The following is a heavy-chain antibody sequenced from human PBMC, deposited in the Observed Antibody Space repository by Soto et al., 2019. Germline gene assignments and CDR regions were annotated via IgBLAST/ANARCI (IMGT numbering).Heavy chain of an antibody. Sequence: ASVKVSCKASGDTFSSYAISWVRQAPGQGLEWMGGIIPFFDTANYAQQFQGRVTITADESTSTAYMELSSLRSEDTAVYYCARHDCISSSSWRNGMDVWGQGTTVTVSS. CDR2: IIPFFDTA. CDR1: GDTFSSYA. D-gene: IGHD2-2*01. J-gene: IGHJ6*02. V-gene: IGHV1-69*13. CDR3: ARHDCISSSSWRNGMDV.